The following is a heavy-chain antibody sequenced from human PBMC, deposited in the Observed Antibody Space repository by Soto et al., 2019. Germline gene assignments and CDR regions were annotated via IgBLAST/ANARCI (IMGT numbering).Heavy chain of an antibody. D-gene: IGHD6-13*01. Sequence: PGGSLRLSCAASGFTFSSYAMNWVRQAPGKGLEWVSAISGSGGRTYYADSVKGRFTISRDNSKNTLYLQMNSLRAEDTAVYYWAKSVGAIAAAGTWAPHYWGQGTLVTVSS. CDR3: AKSVGAIAAAGTWAPHY. V-gene: IGHV3-23*01. CDR2: ISGSGGRT. J-gene: IGHJ4*02. CDR1: GFTFSSYA.